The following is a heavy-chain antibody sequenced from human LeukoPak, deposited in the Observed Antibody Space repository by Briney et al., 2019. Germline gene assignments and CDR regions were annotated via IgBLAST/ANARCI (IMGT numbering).Heavy chain of an antibody. V-gene: IGHV3-74*01. Sequence: GVSLTLSCAASGFTFSIYAMNWVRQAPGKGLVWVSHINSDGSITSYADSVKGRFTISRDNAKNTLYLQMNSLRAEDTAVYYCARDAVDTANAVWGQGTTVTVSS. J-gene: IGHJ6*02. CDR3: ARDAVDTANAV. CDR1: GFTFSIYA. D-gene: IGHD5-18*01. CDR2: INSDGSIT.